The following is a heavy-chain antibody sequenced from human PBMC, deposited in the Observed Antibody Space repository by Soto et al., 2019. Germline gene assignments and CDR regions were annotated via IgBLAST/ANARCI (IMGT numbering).Heavy chain of an antibody. CDR3: ARGIWSGIVVVMSFDY. V-gene: IGHV3-21*01. D-gene: IGHD3-22*01. CDR1: GFTFSSYS. J-gene: IGHJ4*02. Sequence: GSLRLSCAASGFTFSSYSMNWVRQAPGKGLEWVSSISSSSSYIYYADSVKGRFTISRDNAKNSLYLQMNSLRAEDTAVYYCARGIWSGIVVVMSFDYWGQGTLVTVSS. CDR2: ISSSSSYI.